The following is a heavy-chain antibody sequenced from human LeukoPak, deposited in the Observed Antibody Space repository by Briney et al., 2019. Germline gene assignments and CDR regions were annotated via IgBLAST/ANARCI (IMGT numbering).Heavy chain of an antibody. Sequence: QPGGSLRLSCAASGFTFSSYAMSWVRQAPGKGLKWVSAISGSGGSTYYADSVKGRFTISRDNSKNTLYLQVNSLRAEDTAVYYCAKGGVVPAAILLWFDPWGQGTLVTVSS. CDR1: GFTFSSYA. V-gene: IGHV3-23*01. CDR2: ISGSGGST. CDR3: AKGGVVPAAILLWFDP. J-gene: IGHJ5*02. D-gene: IGHD2-2*01.